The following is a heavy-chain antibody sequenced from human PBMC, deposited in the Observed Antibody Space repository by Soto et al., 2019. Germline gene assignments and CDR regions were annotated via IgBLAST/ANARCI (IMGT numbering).Heavy chain of an antibody. Sequence: SETLSLTCIVSGGSINSSSYFWGWVRQPPGKGLEWIGSIYYSGSTYYNPSLRSRVTIPVDTSKNQFSLKLSSVTAADTAVFYCARHYSSGSRNWFDPWGQGTLVTVSS. J-gene: IGHJ5*02. CDR3: ARHYSSGSRNWFDP. V-gene: IGHV4-39*01. D-gene: IGHD6-19*01. CDR1: GGSINSSSYF. CDR2: IYYSGST.